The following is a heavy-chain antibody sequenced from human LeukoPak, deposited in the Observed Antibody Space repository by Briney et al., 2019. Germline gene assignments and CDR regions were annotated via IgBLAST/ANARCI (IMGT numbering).Heavy chain of an antibody. D-gene: IGHD5-12*01. CDR3: AKDLRGYSGYEFDY. CDR1: GFTFSSYA. CDR2: IHSDGSNK. J-gene: IGHJ4*02. V-gene: IGHV3-30*02. Sequence: GGSLRLSCAASGFTFSSYAMHWVRQAPGKGLEWVAFIHSDGSNKHYADSVKGRFTISRENSKNTLYLQMNSLRAEDTAVYYCAKDLRGYSGYEFDYWGQGTLVTVSS.